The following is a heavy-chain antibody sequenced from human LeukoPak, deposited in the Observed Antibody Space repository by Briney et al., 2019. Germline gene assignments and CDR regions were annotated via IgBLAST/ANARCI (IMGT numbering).Heavy chain of an antibody. CDR2: ISGSGGST. Sequence: GGSLRLSCAASGFTFSTYVMNWVRQAPGKGLEWVSAISGSGGSTYYADSVKGRFTISRDNSKNTLYLQMNSLGAEDTAVYYCAKGPVLLWFGGVLENYYMDVWGKGTTVTVSS. V-gene: IGHV3-23*01. D-gene: IGHD3-10*01. J-gene: IGHJ6*03. CDR1: GFTFSTYV. CDR3: AKGPVLLWFGGVLENYYMDV.